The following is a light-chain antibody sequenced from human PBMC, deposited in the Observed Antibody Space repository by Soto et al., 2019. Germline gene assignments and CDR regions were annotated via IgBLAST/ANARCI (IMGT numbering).Light chain of an antibody. V-gene: IGKV1-8*01. Sequence: AIRMTQSPSSFSASTGDRVTITCRASQGSSSYLAWYQQKPGKAPKLLIYAASTVQSGVPSRFSGSGSGTDFSLTISCLQSEDFATYYCQQYYSYPLTFGGGTKAEIK. J-gene: IGKJ4*01. CDR3: QQYYSYPLT. CDR2: AAS. CDR1: QGSSSY.